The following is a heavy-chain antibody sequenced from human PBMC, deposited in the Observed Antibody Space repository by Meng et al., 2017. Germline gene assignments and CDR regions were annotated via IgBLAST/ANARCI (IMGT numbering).Heavy chain of an antibody. V-gene: IGHV4-34*01. CDR3: AGAQTGTREIDY. D-gene: IGHD1-1*01. CDR1: GGSFSGYY. CDR2: INHSGST. Sequence: QVRLQPWGAGLVKPSETLSLTCAVYGGSFSGYYWSWIRQPPGKGLEWIGEINHSGSTNYNPSLKSRVTISVDTSKNQFSLKLSSVTAADTAVYYCAGAQTGTREIDYWGQGTLVTVSS. J-gene: IGHJ4*02.